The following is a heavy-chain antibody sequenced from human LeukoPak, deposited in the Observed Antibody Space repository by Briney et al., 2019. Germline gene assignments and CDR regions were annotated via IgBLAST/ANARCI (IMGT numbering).Heavy chain of an antibody. J-gene: IGHJ1*01. D-gene: IGHD6-13*01. CDR1: GGSISSSNW. V-gene: IGHV4-4*02. Sequence: SETLSLTCAVSGGSISSSNWWNWVRQPPGKGLEWIGEIYHSGSTNYNPSLKSRVTISVDKSKNQFSLKLSSVTAADTAVYYCARKSAAAGTPYFQHWGQGTLVTVSS. CDR3: ARKSAAAGTPYFQH. CDR2: IYHSGST.